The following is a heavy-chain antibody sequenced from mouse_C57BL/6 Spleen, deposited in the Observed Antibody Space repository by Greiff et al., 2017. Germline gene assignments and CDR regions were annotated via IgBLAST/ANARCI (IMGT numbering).Heavy chain of an antibody. Sequence: EVKLVESGPGLVKPSQSLSLTCSVTGYSITSGYYWNWIRQFPGNKLEWMGYISYDGSNNYNPSLKNRISITRDTSKNQFFLKLNSVTTEDTATYYCARVFITTVVARGDFDYWGQGTTLTVSS. CDR2: ISYDGSN. CDR1: GYSITSGYY. J-gene: IGHJ2*01. CDR3: ARVFITTVVARGDFDY. V-gene: IGHV3-6*01. D-gene: IGHD1-1*01.